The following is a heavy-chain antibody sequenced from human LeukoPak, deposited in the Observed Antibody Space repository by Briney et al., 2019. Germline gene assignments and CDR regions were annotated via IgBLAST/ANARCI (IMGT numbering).Heavy chain of an antibody. D-gene: IGHD3-10*01. CDR2: RSYGGSNK. J-gene: IGHJ4*02. CDR3: AKGKDGSGSYSFDY. V-gene: IGHV3-33*05. Sequence: PGGSLRLSCAASGFTLSSYGMHWVRQAPGKGLEWVAVRSYGGSNKYYADSVKGRFTISRDNSKNTLYLQMNSLRAEDTAVYYCAKGKDGSGSYSFDYWGQGTLVTVSS. CDR1: GFTLSSYG.